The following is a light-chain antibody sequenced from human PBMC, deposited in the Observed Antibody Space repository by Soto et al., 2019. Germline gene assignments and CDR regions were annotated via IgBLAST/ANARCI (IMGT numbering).Light chain of an antibody. V-gene: IGKV1-5*01. J-gene: IGKJ4*01. CDR1: QSISSW. CDR3: QQYNSYPLT. Sequence: DIQLTQSPSSLSASVGDRVTITCRASQSISSWLAWYQQKPGKAHKXLIYDASSLESGVPSRFSGSGSGTEFTLTISSLQPDDFATYYCQQYNSYPLTFGGGTKVDIK. CDR2: DAS.